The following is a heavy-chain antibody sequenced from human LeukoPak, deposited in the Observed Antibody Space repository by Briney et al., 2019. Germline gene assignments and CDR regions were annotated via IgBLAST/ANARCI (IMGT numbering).Heavy chain of an antibody. V-gene: IGHV3-23*01. D-gene: IGHD3-22*01. CDR1: GFTFCSYA. Sequence: PGGSLRLSCATSGFTFCSYAMAWVRQAPGKGLEWVSAIRDSGTTTYYADSVKGRFTISRDNSKNTLHLQMNSLRAEDTAVFYCVKLSESFYDSRSDYWGQGTLVTVSS. CDR3: VKLSESFYDSRSDY. J-gene: IGHJ4*02. CDR2: IRDSGTTT.